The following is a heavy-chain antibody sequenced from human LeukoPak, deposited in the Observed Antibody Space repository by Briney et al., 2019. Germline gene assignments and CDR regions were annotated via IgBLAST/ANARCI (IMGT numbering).Heavy chain of an antibody. J-gene: IGHJ6*02. CDR1: GGTFISYA. V-gene: IGHV1-69*13. CDR2: IIPIFGTA. CDR3: ARGGITGSRGYYGMDV. Sequence: SVTVSCKASGGTFISYAISWVRQAPGQGLEWMGGIIPIFGTANYAQKFQGRVTITADESTSTAYMELSSLRSEDTAVYYCARGGITGSRGYYGMDVWGQGTTVTVSS. D-gene: IGHD1-20*01.